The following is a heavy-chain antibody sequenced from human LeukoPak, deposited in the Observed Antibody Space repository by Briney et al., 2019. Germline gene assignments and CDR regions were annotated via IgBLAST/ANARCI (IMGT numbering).Heavy chain of an antibody. J-gene: IGHJ4*02. Sequence: ASVKVSCKASGYTFTGYYMHWVRQAPGQGLEWMGWINPNSGGTNYAQKFQGRVTMTRDTSISTAYMDLSSLRSDDTAVYYCARDRVGGHDFDYWGQGTLVTVSS. CDR3: ARDRVGGHDFDY. CDR2: INPNSGGT. V-gene: IGHV1-2*02. D-gene: IGHD1-26*01. CDR1: GYTFTGYY.